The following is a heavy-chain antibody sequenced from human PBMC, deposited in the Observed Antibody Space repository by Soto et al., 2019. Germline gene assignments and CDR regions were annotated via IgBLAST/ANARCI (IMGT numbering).Heavy chain of an antibody. V-gene: IGHV4-31*03. J-gene: IGHJ4*02. CDR2: IYYSGST. CDR1: GGSISSGGDY. Sequence: QVQLQESGPGLVKPSQTLSLTCTVSGGSISSGGDYWSWIRQHPGKGLEWIGYIYYSGSTYYNPSLKSRVTIAVDTSKNQFSLKLSSVTAADTAVYYCARAWDDTAMDKAHFDYWGQGTLVTVSS. CDR3: ARAWDDTAMDKAHFDY. D-gene: IGHD5-18*01.